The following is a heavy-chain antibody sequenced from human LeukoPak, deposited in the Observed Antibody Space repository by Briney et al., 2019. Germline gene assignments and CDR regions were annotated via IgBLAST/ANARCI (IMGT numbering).Heavy chain of an antibody. CDR3: ARDSEQWPRGYYFDY. J-gene: IGHJ4*02. CDR2: ISYDGSNK. D-gene: IGHD6-19*01. V-gene: IGHV3-30*19. CDR1: GFTFSSYG. Sequence: GGSLRLSCAASGFTFSSYGMHWVRQAPGKGLEWVAVISYDGSNKYYADSVKGRFTISRDNSKNTLYLQMNSLRAEDTAVYYCARDSEQWPRGYYFDYWGQGTLVTVSS.